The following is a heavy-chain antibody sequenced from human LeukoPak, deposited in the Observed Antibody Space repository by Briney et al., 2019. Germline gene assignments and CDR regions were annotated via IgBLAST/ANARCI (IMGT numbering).Heavy chain of an antibody. Sequence: ASVKVSCKASGYTVTGYYMHWVRQAPGQGLEWMGRINPNSGGTNYAQKFQGRVTMTRDTSISTAYMELSRLRSDDTAVYYCAREQGYCSGGSCSGVDYWGQGTLVTVSS. CDR3: AREQGYCSGGSCSGVDY. CDR1: GYTVTGYY. V-gene: IGHV1-2*06. J-gene: IGHJ4*02. CDR2: INPNSGGT. D-gene: IGHD2-15*01.